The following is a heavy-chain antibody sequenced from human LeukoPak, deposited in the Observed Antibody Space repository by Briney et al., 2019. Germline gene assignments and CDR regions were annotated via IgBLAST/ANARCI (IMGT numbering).Heavy chain of an antibody. CDR2: IDTGGDT. J-gene: IGHJ4*02. Sequence: GGSLRLSCAASGFTFRSYDMHSVRQATGEGLEWVSAIDTGGDTHYPDSVKGRFTISRQNAKNSLYLQMNTLRAGDTADYYCVREAGGDSSIAPLAYWGQGALVTVSS. CDR3: VREAGGDSSIAPLAY. D-gene: IGHD6-13*01. V-gene: IGHV3-13*01. CDR1: GFTFRSYD.